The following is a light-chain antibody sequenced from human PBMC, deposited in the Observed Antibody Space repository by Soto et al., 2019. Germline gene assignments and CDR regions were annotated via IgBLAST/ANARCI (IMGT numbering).Light chain of an antibody. Sequence: DIVMTQSPDSLAVSLGERATINCKSSQSVLFSSNSKNDLAWYQQKPGQPPRLLIYWASTRESGVPDRFSGSGSGTDFTLTISSLQAEDVAVYYCQQHYNTPFTFGPGTKVEIK. V-gene: IGKV4-1*01. J-gene: IGKJ3*01. CDR2: WAS. CDR3: QQHYNTPFT. CDR1: QSVLFSSNSKND.